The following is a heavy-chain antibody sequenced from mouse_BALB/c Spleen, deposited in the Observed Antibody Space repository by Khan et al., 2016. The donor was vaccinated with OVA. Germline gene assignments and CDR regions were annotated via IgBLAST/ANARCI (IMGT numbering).Heavy chain of an antibody. CDR3: ARGYWYFDV. V-gene: IGHV9-1*02. CDR1: GYTFTNHG. Sequence: QIQLVQSGPEPKKPGETVKISCKASGYTFTNHGMNWVKQAPGKGLNWMGWINTYTGEPTYADDFKGRFAFSLETSASTAYLQINNLKTEDMATYCCARGYWYFDVWGAGTTVTVSS. J-gene: IGHJ1*01. CDR2: INTYTGEP.